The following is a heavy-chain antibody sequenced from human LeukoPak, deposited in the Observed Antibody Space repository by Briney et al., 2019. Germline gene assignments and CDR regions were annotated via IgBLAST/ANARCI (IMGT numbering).Heavy chain of an antibody. Sequence: GGSLRLSCAASGFTFHFYSMTWVRQAPGKGLEWVSYISSRSSTIYYTDSVKGRFTVSRDNAKNSLNLQMNSLRDEDTAVYYCARSGGAVAGFDYWGQGALVTVSS. V-gene: IGHV3-48*02. CDR3: ARSGGAVAGFDY. J-gene: IGHJ4*02. CDR1: GFTFHFYS. D-gene: IGHD6-19*01. CDR2: ISSRSSTI.